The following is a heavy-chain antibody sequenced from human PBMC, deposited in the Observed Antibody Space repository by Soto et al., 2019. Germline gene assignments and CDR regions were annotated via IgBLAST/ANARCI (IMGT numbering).Heavy chain of an antibody. CDR2: IYPGDSDT. D-gene: IGHD2-2*02. CDR1: GYSFTSYW. V-gene: IGHV5-51*01. CDR3: ARLRYCSSTSCYTPFDI. J-gene: IGHJ3*02. Sequence: GESLKISCKGSGYSFTSYWIGWVRQMPGKGLEWMGIIYPGDSDTRYSPSFQGQVTISADKSISTAYLQWSSLKASDAAMYYCARLRYCSSTSCYTPFDIWGQGTMVTVSS.